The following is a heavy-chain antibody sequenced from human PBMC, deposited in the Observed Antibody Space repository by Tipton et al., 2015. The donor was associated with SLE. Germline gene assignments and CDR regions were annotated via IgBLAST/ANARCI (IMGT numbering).Heavy chain of an antibody. CDR3: ASAAPGDILTGYIDY. D-gene: IGHD3-9*01. J-gene: IGHJ4*02. V-gene: IGHV3-64*04. CDR2: ISSNGGTT. Sequence: SLRLSCSVSGLSFSDYAMHWVRQAPGKGLEYVSSISSNGGTTYHADSVKGRFTISRDNAKNSLFLQMNSLRAEDTAVYYCASAAPGDILTGYIDYWGQGTLVTVSS. CDR1: GLSFSDYA.